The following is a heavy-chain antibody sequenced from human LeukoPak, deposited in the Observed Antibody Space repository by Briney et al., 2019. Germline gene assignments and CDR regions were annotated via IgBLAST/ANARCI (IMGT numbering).Heavy chain of an antibody. CDR2: IYYSGST. CDR3: ASTSRGGGLLYYFDY. Sequence: NSSETLSLTCTVSGGSISSSSYYWGWIRQPPGKGLEWIGSIYYSGSTYYNPSLKSRVTISVDTSKNQFSLKLSSVTAADTAVYYCASTSRGGGLLYYFDYWGQGTLVTVSS. J-gene: IGHJ4*02. D-gene: IGHD3-22*01. CDR1: GGSISSSSYY. V-gene: IGHV4-39*01.